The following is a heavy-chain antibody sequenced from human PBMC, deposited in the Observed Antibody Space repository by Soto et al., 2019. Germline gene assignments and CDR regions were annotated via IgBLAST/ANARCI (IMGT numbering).Heavy chain of an antibody. CDR1: GFTFSGYY. Sequence: QVQLVESGGGLVKPGGSLRLSCAGSGFTFSGYYMSWIRQAPGKGMEWVSYISDSGSTIYYADSVMGRFTISRDNAKNSLYLEMNSLRADDTAVYYCALGEDSNGGYLAWGQGTLVTVSS. CDR2: ISDSGSTI. D-gene: IGHD6-13*01. J-gene: IGHJ5*02. V-gene: IGHV3-11*01. CDR3: ALGEDSNGGYLA.